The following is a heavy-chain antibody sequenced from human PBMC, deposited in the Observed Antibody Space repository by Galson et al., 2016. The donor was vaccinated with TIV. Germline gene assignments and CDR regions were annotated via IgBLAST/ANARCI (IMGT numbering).Heavy chain of an antibody. V-gene: IGHV4-39*07. CDR1: GGSIITKSYY. J-gene: IGHJ5*02. CDR3: ARERTPPGPDNDTWFDP. D-gene: IGHD3-22*01. CDR2: VYDNGNA. Sequence: ETLSLTCIVSGGSIITKSYYWGWIRQPPGKGLEWIGIVYDNGNAYYNPSLKSRVTISVDTSKNQFSPKLTSVTAADTAVYYCARERTPPGPDNDTWFDPWGHGILVTVSS.